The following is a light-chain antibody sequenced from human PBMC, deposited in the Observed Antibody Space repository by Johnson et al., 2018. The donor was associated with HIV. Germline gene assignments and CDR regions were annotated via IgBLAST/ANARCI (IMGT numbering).Light chain of an antibody. CDR2: DHN. J-gene: IGLJ1*01. V-gene: IGLV1-51*01. CDR3: GTWDTSLSAGV. Sequence: QSVLTQPPSVSAAPGQKVTISCSGSSSNIGNSYVSWYQQLPGTAPKLLIYDHNKRPSGIPGRFSGSKSGPSATLGITGLQTGDEADYYCGTWDTSLSAGVFGPGTKGSVL. CDR1: SSNIGNSY.